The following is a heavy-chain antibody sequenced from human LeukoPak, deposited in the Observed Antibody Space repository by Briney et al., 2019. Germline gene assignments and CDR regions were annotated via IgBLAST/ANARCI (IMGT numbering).Heavy chain of an antibody. Sequence: ASVKVSCKASGYTFTGYYMHWVRQAPGQGLEWMGWINPNSGGTNYAQKFQGRVTMTRDTSISTAYMELSRLRSDDTAVYYCARANDYVWGSYRYYYYYYMDVWGKETTVTVSS. J-gene: IGHJ6*03. CDR1: GYTFTGYY. CDR2: INPNSGGT. V-gene: IGHV1-2*02. D-gene: IGHD3-16*02. CDR3: ARANDYVWGSYRYYYYYYMDV.